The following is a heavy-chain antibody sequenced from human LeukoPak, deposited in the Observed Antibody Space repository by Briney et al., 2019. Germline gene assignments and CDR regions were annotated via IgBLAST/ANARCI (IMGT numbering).Heavy chain of an antibody. V-gene: IGHV3-7*01. J-gene: IGHJ4*02. CDR1: GFTFSSYW. CDR3: ARHDGDYSDYFDY. CDR2: IKQDGREK. Sequence: GSLRLSCAASGFTFSSYWMSWVRQAPGGGLEWVANIKQDGREKYYVDSVKGRFTISRDNAKNSLYLQMNSPRAEDTAVYYCARHDGDYSDYFDYWGQGTLVTVSS. D-gene: IGHD4-17*01.